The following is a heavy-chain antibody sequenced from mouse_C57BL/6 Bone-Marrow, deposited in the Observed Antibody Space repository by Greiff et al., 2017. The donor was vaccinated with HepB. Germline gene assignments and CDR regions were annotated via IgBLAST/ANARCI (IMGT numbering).Heavy chain of an antibody. CDR1: GFNIKDDY. V-gene: IGHV14-4*01. CDR3: NTKGFDY. J-gene: IGHJ2*01. Sequence: DVKLVESGAELVRPGASVKLSCTASGFNIKDDYMHWVKQRPEQGLEWIGWIDPENGDTEYASKFQGKATITADTSSNTAYLQLSSLTSEDTAVYYCNTKGFDYWGQGTTLTVSS. CDR2: IDPENGDT.